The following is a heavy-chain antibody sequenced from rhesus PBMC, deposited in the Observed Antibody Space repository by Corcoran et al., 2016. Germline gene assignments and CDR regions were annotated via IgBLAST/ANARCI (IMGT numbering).Heavy chain of an antibody. V-gene: IGHV4-147*01. Sequence: QVQLQESGPGLVKPSETLSLTCAGSGGPISSNYWSWLRQSPGKGMEWIGFIYGVTRSTTYTPSLKCRITISTDTSKSQFSVRLSSVTAADTAVYYCARHPNDWGQGILVIVSS. CDR3: ARHPND. CDR1: GGPISSNY. J-gene: IGHJ4*01. CDR2: IYGVTRST.